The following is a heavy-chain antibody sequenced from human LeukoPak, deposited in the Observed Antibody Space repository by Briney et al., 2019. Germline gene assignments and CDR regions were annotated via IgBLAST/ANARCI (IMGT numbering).Heavy chain of an antibody. D-gene: IGHD3-10*01. V-gene: IGHV3-23*01. CDR1: GFTFSDFS. J-gene: IGHJ4*02. Sequence: GGSLRLSCESSGFTFSDFSMNWVRQAPGKGLEWVSAISGSATDTYYADSVKGRFTISRDNSENTVYLQMNTLRAEDTAVYYCASLLRGVIIWGQGTLVTVSS. CDR3: ASLLRGVII. CDR2: ISGSATDT.